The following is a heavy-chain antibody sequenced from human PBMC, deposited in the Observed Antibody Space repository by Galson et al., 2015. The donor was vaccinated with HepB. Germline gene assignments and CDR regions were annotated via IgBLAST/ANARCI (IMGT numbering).Heavy chain of an antibody. CDR3: ARGYDSSGYYHYDAFDI. J-gene: IGHJ3*02. D-gene: IGHD3-22*01. CDR2: IDWDDDK. Sequence: PALVKPTQTLTLTCTFSGFSLSTSGMRVSWIRQPPGKALEWLARIDWDDDKFYSTSPKTRLTISKDTSKNQVVLTMTNMDPVDTATYYCARGYDSSGYYHYDAFDIWGQGTMVTVSS. CDR1: GFSLSTSGMR. V-gene: IGHV2-70*04.